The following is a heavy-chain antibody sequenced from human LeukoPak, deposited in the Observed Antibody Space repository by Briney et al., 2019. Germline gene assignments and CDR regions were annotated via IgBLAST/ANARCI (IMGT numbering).Heavy chain of an antibody. J-gene: IGHJ6*03. Sequence: GGPLHISCKGAGYSFTSYWSGGGRQLPGKGLEWVGIIYSGESDTRYSPSFQGQVTISADKSISTAYLQWSSLEASDTAMYYCARHRDSSGRGDYYYYMDVWGKGTTVTVSS. V-gene: IGHV5-51*01. CDR2: IYSGESDT. CDR1: GYSFTSYW. CDR3: ARHRDSSGRGDYYYYMDV. D-gene: IGHD6-19*01.